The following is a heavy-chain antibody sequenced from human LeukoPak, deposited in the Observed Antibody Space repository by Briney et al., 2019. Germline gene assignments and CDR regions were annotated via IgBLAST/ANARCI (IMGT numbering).Heavy chain of an antibody. D-gene: IGHD1-26*01. CDR2: IYYSGST. J-gene: IGHJ3*02. CDR3: ARESVYSGRYYAFDI. Sequence: SETLSLTCTVSGGSISTYYWSWIRQPPGKGLEWNGYIYYSGSTNYNPSLKSRVTISVDMSKNQFSLKLSSVTAADTAVYYCARESVYSGRYYAFDIWGQGTMVTVSS. CDR1: GGSISTYY. V-gene: IGHV4-59*01.